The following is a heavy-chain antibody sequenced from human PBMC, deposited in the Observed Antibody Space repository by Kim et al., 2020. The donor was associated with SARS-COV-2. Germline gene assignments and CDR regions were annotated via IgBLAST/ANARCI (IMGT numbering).Heavy chain of an antibody. CDR1: GFTSSTYA. D-gene: IGHD6-13*01. V-gene: IGHV3-23*01. Sequence: GGSLRLSCVASGFTSSTYAMSWVRQTPGKGLEWVAGISTSGGSTHYADSVKGRFTISRDKSKNTLYLQMNSLRAEDTAVYYCATVCICWYFDYWGHGTLGTVSS. J-gene: IGHJ4*01. CDR3: ATVCICWYFDY. CDR2: ISTSGGST.